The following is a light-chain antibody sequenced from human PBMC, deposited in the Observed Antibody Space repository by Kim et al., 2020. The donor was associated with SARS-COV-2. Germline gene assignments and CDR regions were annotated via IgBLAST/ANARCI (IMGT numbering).Light chain of an antibody. V-gene: IGKV1-39*01. CDR3: QQSLSNPLT. J-gene: IGKJ4*01. CDR1: QNIDKY. CDR2: AAS. Sequence: ASVGDRVTITCRASQNIDKYVNWYQQKPGKAPKFLIYAASSLQSGVPSRFSGSGSGTDFTLSISSLQPEDFATYYCQQSLSNPLTFGGGTKVDIK.